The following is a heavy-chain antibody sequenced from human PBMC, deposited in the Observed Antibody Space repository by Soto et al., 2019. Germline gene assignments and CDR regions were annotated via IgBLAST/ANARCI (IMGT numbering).Heavy chain of an antibody. D-gene: IGHD3-22*01. V-gene: IGHV4-59*01. CDR1: GGSISSYY. J-gene: IGHJ4*02. CDR2: IYYSGST. Sequence: SETLSLTCTVSGGSISSYYWSWIRQPPGKGLEWIGYIYYSGSTNYNPSLKSRVTISVDTSKNQFSLKLSSVTAADTAVYYCERAVYDSSGYVHVDYWGQGTLVTVSS. CDR3: ERAVYDSSGYVHVDY.